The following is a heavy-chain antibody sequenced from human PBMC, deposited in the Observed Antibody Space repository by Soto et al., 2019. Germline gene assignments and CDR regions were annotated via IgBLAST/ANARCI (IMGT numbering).Heavy chain of an antibody. Sequence: SETLSLTCTVSGGSISSYYWSWIRQPPGKGLEWIGYIYYSGSTNYNPSLKSRVTISVDTSKNQFSLKLGSVTAADTAVYYCASRLYTYSSGWYPAFDIWGQGTMVTVSS. CDR1: GGSISSYY. CDR2: IYYSGST. J-gene: IGHJ3*02. D-gene: IGHD6-19*01. V-gene: IGHV4-59*08. CDR3: ASRLYTYSSGWYPAFDI.